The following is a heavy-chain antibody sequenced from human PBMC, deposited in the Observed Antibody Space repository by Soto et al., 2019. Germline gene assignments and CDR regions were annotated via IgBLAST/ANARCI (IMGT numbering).Heavy chain of an antibody. D-gene: IGHD5-18*01. J-gene: IGHJ6*03. CDR2: ISGYNGNT. CDR1: GYTFSNFG. CDR3: ARNKGYGFGWSSSYYMDV. Sequence: QVQLVQSGAEVMTPGASVKVSCKASGYTFSNFGLSWVRQAPGQGLEWMGWISGYNGNTNSAERFQGRVTMTTKTSTSTACMEARGLTSDNTAVYYCARNKGYGFGWSSSYYMDVWGQGTTVTVSS. V-gene: IGHV1-18*01.